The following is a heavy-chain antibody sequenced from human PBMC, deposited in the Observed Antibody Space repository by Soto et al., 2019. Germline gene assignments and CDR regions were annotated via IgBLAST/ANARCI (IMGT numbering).Heavy chain of an antibody. CDR1: GGSISSYY. J-gene: IGHJ6*04. D-gene: IGHD3-16*01. CDR3: ARLMGLDV. Sequence: SETLSLTCTVSGGSISSYYWSWIRQPPGKGLEWIGYIYYSGSTNYNPSLKSRVTISVDTSKNQFSLKLSSVTAADTAVYYCARLMGLDVWGKGTTVTVSS. CDR2: IYYSGST. V-gene: IGHV4-59*08.